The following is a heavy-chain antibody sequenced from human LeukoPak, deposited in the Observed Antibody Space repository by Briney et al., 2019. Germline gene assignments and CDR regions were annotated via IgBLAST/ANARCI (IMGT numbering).Heavy chain of an antibody. V-gene: IGHV3-21*01. J-gene: IGHJ3*02. Sequence: PGGSLRLSCATSGLTFPNYAMTWVRQAPGKGLEWVSTISSHNIYIYYADSVKGRFTISRDNAKNLLYLQMDSLRADDTAVYYCARDSGPADPEAFDIWGQGTMVTVSS. D-gene: IGHD1-14*01. CDR1: GLTFPNYA. CDR3: ARDSGPADPEAFDI. CDR2: ISSHNIYI.